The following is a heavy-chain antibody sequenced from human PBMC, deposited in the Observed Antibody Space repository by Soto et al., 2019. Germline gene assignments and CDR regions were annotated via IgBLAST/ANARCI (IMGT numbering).Heavy chain of an antibody. CDR1: GGSISSGGYY. V-gene: IGHV4-31*03. CDR2: IYYSGST. Sequence: QVQLQESGPGLVKSSQTLSLTCTVSGGSISSGGYYWSWIRQHPGKGLEWSGSIYYSGSTYHNPPRKSRVTISIDTSKNQFSLKLSSVTAADTAVYYCARSIDPWGQGTLVTVSS. J-gene: IGHJ5*02. CDR3: ARSIDP.